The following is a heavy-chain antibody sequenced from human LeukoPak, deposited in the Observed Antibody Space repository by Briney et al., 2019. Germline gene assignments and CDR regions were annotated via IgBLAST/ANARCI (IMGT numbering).Heavy chain of an antibody. CDR2: IYYSGST. V-gene: IGHV4-39*07. J-gene: IGHJ4*02. Sequence: SETLSLTCTVSGGSISSSRYYWGWIRQPPGKGLEWIGSIYYSGSTNYNPSLKSRVTISVDTSKNQFSLKLSSVTAADTAVYYCARVGYYYGSGSYSRFDYWGQGTLVTVSS. CDR3: ARVGYYYGSGSYSRFDY. CDR1: GGSISSSRYY. D-gene: IGHD3-10*01.